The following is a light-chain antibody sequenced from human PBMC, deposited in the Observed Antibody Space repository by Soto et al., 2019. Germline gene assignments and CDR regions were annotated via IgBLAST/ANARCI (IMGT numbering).Light chain of an antibody. V-gene: IGKV3-15*01. J-gene: IGKJ5*01. CDR2: GAS. Sequence: EIVMTQSPATLSLSPGERATLSCRASQSISNTLAWYQHKPGQAPRLLISGASTVATGIPARFSGSGSGTEFTLTISSLQSEDFAVYYCQQYNSYPLTFGQGTRLEIK. CDR1: QSISNT. CDR3: QQYNSYPLT.